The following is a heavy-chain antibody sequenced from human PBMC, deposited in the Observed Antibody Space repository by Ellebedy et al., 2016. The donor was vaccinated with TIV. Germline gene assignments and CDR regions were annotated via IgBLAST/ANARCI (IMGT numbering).Heavy chain of an antibody. J-gene: IGHJ4*02. CDR2: ISYDGSNK. CDR1: GFTFSSYG. CDR3: TTPIYYDSSGYGY. Sequence: GGSLRLXXAASGFTFSSYGMHWVRQAPGKGLEWVAVISYDGSNKYYADSVKGRFTISRDNSKNTLYLQMNSLKTEDTAVYYCTTPIYYDSSGYGYWGQGTLVTVSS. V-gene: IGHV3-30*03. D-gene: IGHD3-22*01.